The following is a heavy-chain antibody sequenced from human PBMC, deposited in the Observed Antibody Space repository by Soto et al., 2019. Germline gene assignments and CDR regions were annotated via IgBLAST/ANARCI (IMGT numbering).Heavy chain of an antibody. Sequence: QVQLVESGGGVVQPGRSLRLSCAASGFTFSSYGMHWVRQAPGKGLEWVAVISYDGSNKYYADSVKGRFTISRDNSKNTLYLQMNSLRAEDTAVYYCAKDQVGRQPDYGDYEGTYYYYGMDVWGQGTTVTVSS. CDR2: ISYDGSNK. V-gene: IGHV3-30*18. D-gene: IGHD4-17*01. CDR1: GFTFSSYG. J-gene: IGHJ6*02. CDR3: AKDQVGRQPDYGDYEGTYYYYGMDV.